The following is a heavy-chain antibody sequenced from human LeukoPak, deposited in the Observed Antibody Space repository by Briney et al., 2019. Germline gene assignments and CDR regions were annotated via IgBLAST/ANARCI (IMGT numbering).Heavy chain of an antibody. CDR1: GGSISSYY. J-gene: IGHJ4*02. Sequence: SETLSLTCTVSGGSISSYYWSWIRQPPGKGLEWIGEINHSGSTNYNPSLKSRVTISVDTSKNQFSLKLSSVTAADTAVYYCARGRTYDYWGQGTLVTVSS. CDR3: ARGRTYDY. CDR2: INHSGST. V-gene: IGHV4-34*01.